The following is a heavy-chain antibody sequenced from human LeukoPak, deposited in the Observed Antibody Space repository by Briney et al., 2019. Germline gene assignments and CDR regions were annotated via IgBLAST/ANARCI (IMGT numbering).Heavy chain of an antibody. CDR3: ARDVSKGWELLPFDY. D-gene: IGHD1-26*01. CDR1: GYTFTGYY. J-gene: IGHJ4*01. V-gene: IGHV1-46*01. Sequence: ASVKVSCKASGYTFTGYYMHWVRQAPGQGLEWMGVIHPSGGSTNYAQRFLGRVTMTRDTSTSTVYMHLSSLRSEDTAVYYCARDVSKGWELLPFDYWGQGTLVTVSS. CDR2: IHPSGGST.